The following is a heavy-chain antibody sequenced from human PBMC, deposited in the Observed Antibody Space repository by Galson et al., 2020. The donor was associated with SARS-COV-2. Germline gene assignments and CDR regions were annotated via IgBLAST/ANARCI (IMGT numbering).Heavy chain of an antibody. J-gene: IGHJ3*02. Sequence: KISCQASGGTFSSYAISWVRQAPGQGLEWMGWIIPIFGTANYARKFHGRVTITADESTSTAYMELSSLRSEDTAVYYCARGSWIQLWLGDALDIWGQGTMVSVSS. CDR1: GGTFSSYA. CDR3: ARGSWIQLWLGDALDI. V-gene: IGHV1-69*01. D-gene: IGHD5-18*01. CDR2: IIPIFGTA.